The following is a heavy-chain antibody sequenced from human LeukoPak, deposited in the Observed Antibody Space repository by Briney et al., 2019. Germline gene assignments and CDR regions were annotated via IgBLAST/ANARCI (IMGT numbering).Heavy chain of an antibody. Sequence: MPGGSLRLSCAASGFTFSNAWMSWVRQAPGKGLESVGRIKSKTDGGTTDYAAPVKDRFSVSRDDSENTLYLQMNSLKTEDTAVYYCATDGGVYDYVWESDYLWGSYRFSYRAYWGQGTLVTVSS. D-gene: IGHD3-16*02. J-gene: IGHJ4*02. CDR3: ATDGGVYDYVWESDYLWGSYRFSYRAY. CDR2: IKSKTDGGTT. CDR1: GFTFSNAW. V-gene: IGHV3-15*01.